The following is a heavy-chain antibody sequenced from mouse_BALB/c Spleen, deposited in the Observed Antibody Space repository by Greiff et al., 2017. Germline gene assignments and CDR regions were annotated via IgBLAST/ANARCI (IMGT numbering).Heavy chain of an antibody. CDR1: GYAFSSYW. CDR2: IYPGDGDT. D-gene: IGHD2-4*01. CDR3: ARGDYDVVLAY. Sequence: VQLQESGAELVRPGSSVKISCKASGYAFSSYWMNWVKQRPGQGLEWIGQIYPGDGDTNYNGKFKGKATLTADKSSSTAYMQLSSLTSEDSAVYFCARGDYDVVLAYWGQGTLVTVSA. V-gene: IGHV1-80*01. J-gene: IGHJ3*01.